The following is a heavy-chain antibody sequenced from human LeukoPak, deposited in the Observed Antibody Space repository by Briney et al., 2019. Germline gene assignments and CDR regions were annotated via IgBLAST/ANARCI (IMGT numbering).Heavy chain of an antibody. CDR2: IYYSGST. CDR1: GGSISSGGYY. J-gene: IGHJ4*02. Sequence: SETLSLTCTVSGGSISSGGYYWSWLRQHPGKGLEWIGYIYYSGSTYYNPSLKSRVTISVDTSKNQFSLKLSSVTAADTAVYYCASHQRGHLDYWGQGTLVTVSS. V-gene: IGHV4-31*03. D-gene: IGHD3-10*01. CDR3: ASHQRGHLDY.